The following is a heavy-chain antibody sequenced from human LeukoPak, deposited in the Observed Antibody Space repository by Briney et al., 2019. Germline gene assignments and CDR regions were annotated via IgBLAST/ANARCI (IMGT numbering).Heavy chain of an antibody. CDR2: INHSGST. CDR3: ARGLGFDY. J-gene: IGHJ4*02. V-gene: IGHV4-34*01. Sequence: KPSETLSLTCAVYGGSFSGYYWSWIRQPPGRGLEWIGEINHSGSTNYNPSLKSRVTISVDTSKNQFSLKLSSVTAADTAVYYCARGLGFDYWAREPWSPSPQ. CDR1: GGSFSGYY.